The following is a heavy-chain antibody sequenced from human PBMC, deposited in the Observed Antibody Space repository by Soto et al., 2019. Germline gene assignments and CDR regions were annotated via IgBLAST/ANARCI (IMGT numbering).Heavy chain of an antibody. Sequence: QVQLVESGGGVVQPGRSLRLSCAASGFTFSTYGMYWVRQAPGKGLGWVAVISYDGRNKYYGEAVKGRFTMSRDNSKNTLYLQMNRLRAEDTAVYYCAKGGLKVTTSYYDSWGQGTVVTVSS. CDR3: AKGGLKVTTSYYDS. J-gene: IGHJ4*02. D-gene: IGHD4-17*01. V-gene: IGHV3-30*18. CDR1: GFTFSTYG. CDR2: ISYDGRNK.